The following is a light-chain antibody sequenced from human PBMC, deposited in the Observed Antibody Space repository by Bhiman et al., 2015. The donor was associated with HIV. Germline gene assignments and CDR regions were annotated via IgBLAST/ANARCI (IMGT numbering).Light chain of an antibody. CDR1: SSNIGNNY. J-gene: IGLJ1*01. CDR2: RNN. V-gene: IGLV1-47*01. CDR3: AAWDDSLSGPDV. Sequence: QSLLTQPPSVSAAPGQKVTISCSGSSSNIGNNYVSWYQQLPGTAPKLLIYRNNQRPSGVPDRFSGSKSGTSASLAISGLRSEDEADYYCAAWDDSLSGPDVFGTGTKVTVL.